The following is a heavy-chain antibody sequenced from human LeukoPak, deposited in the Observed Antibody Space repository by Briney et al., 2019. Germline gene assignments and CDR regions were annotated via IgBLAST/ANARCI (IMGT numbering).Heavy chain of an antibody. Sequence: GASVKVSCKASGGTFSSYAISWVRQAPGQGLEWMGRIIPIFGTANYAQKFQGRVTITTDESTSTAYMELSSLRSEDTAVHYCARDLRHDFWSGYYSDYWGQGTLVTVSS. CDR3: ARDLRHDFWSGYYSDY. J-gene: IGHJ4*02. D-gene: IGHD3-3*01. V-gene: IGHV1-69*05. CDR2: IIPIFGTA. CDR1: GGTFSSYA.